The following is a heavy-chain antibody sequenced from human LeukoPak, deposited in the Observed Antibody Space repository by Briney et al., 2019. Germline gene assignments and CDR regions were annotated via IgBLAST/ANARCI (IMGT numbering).Heavy chain of an antibody. CDR3: ARLGDCTNGVCFFHFDY. Sequence: RGSLRLSCAASGFTFSSHWMSWVRQAPGKGLEWVGNIKPDGSEKYYVDSLKGRFIISRDNAKNSLYLQMNSLRAEDVAVYYCARLGDCTNGVCFFHFDYWGQGTLVTVSS. D-gene: IGHD2-8*01. CDR2: IKPDGSEK. V-gene: IGHV3-7*01. J-gene: IGHJ4*02. CDR1: GFTFSSHW.